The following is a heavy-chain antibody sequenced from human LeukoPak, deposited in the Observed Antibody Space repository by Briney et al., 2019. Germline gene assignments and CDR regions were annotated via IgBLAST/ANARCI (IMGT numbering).Heavy chain of an antibody. CDR2: INHSGST. D-gene: IGHD5-18*01. V-gene: IGHV4-34*08. CDR3: AKSKVRGYSYGPYYYYGMDV. J-gene: IGHJ6*02. Sequence: GSLRLSCAASGFTFSDYSMSWVRQPPGKGLEWIGEINHSGSTNYNPSLKSRVTISVDTSKNQFSLKLSSVTAADTAVYYCAKSKVRGYSYGPYYYYGMDVWGQGTTVTVSS. CDR1: GFTFSDYS.